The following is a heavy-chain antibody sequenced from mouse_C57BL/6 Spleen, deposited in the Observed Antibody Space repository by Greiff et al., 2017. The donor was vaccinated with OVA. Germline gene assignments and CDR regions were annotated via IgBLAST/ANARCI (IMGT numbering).Heavy chain of an antibody. Sequence: VQLQQPGAELVKPGASVKLSCKASGYTFTSYWMQWVKQRPGQGLEWIGEIDPSDSYTNYNQKFKGKATLTVDTSSSTAYMQLSSLTSEDSAVYYCARSNRLDYWGQGTTLTVSS. V-gene: IGHV1-50*01. J-gene: IGHJ2*01. CDR1: GYTFTSYW. CDR2: IDPSDSYT. CDR3: ARSNRLDY. D-gene: IGHD4-1*01.